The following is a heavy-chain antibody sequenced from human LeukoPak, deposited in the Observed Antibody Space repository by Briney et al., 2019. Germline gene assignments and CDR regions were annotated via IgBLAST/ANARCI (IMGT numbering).Heavy chain of an antibody. CDR3: ARDFTVTGFDY. CDR2: INPSGGST. CDR1: GYPFTSYY. Sequence: APVQGSFQASGYPFTSYYMDWGRPAPGQGRGWKGIINPSGGSTSYAQKFQGRVTMTRDTSTSTVYMELSSLRSEDTAVYYCARDFTVTGFDYWGQGTLVTVSS. D-gene: IGHD4-17*01. V-gene: IGHV1-46*01. J-gene: IGHJ4*02.